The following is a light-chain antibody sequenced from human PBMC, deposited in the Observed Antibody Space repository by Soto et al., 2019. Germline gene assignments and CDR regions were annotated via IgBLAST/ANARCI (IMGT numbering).Light chain of an antibody. CDR2: EVT. Sequence: QSALTQPPSASGPPGQSVTIYCTGTSSDVGGYNFVSWYQQHPGKVPKLIIYEVTKRPSGVPDRFSGSKSGNTASLTVSGLQAADEADYYCSSYGGSNNRYVFGTGTKVTVL. CDR1: SSDVGGYNF. J-gene: IGLJ1*01. V-gene: IGLV2-8*01. CDR3: SSYGGSNNRYV.